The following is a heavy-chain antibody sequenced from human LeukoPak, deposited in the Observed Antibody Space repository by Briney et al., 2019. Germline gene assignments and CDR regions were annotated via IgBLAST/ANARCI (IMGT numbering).Heavy chain of an antibody. CDR2: TSGGGDKS. CDR3: VRSRSGHFSPDLTWFDP. V-gene: IGHV3-23*01. D-gene: IGHD6-25*01. Sequence: GGSLRLSCAASGFTSSSYVMAWVRQAPGKGLEWVSATSGGGDKSYHADSVKGRFTISRDNLKNTVSLQMNSLRVEDTAVYYCVRSRSGHFSPDLTWFDPWGKGPLVAVSS. CDR1: GFTSSSYV. J-gene: IGHJ5*02.